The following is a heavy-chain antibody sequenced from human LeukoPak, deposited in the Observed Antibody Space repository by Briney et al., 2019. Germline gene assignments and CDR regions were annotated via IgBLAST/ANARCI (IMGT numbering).Heavy chain of an antibody. J-gene: IGHJ4*02. CDR1: GFTVSSNY. CDR2: IYSGGST. CDR3: AQGGGSCYFTTCFDY. Sequence: GGSLRLSCAASGFTVSSNYMSWVRQAPGKGLEWVSVIYSGGSTYYADSVKGRFTISRDNSKNTLCLQMNSLRAEDTAVYYCAQGGGSCYFTTCFDYWGQGTLVTVSS. D-gene: IGHD2-15*01. V-gene: IGHV3-53*01.